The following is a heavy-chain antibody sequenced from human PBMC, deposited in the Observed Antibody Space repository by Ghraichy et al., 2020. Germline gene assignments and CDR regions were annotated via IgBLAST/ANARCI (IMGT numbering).Heavy chain of an antibody. CDR1: GFTFSSYA. V-gene: IGHV3-30*04. CDR3: AKGFQH. CDR2: ISYDGSNK. Sequence: LSLTCAASGFTFSSYAMHWVRQAPGKGLEWVAVISYDGSNKYYADSVKGRFTISRDNSKNTLYLQMNSLRAEDTAVYYCAKGFQHWGQGTLVTVSS. J-gene: IGHJ1*01.